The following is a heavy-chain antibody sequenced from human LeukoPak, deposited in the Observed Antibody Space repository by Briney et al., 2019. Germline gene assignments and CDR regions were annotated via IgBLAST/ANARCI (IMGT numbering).Heavy chain of an antibody. J-gene: IGHJ4*02. D-gene: IGHD7-27*01. V-gene: IGHV3-21*01. Sequence: GGSLRLSCAASGFTFTTYSMNWVRQAPGKGLEWVSSTSSSSGYIYYADSMKGRFTISRDNAKNSLYLQMNSLRAEDTAVYYCARDDASLGTSFDYWGQGTLVTVSS. CDR3: ARDDASLGTSFDY. CDR2: TSSSSGYI. CDR1: GFTFTTYS.